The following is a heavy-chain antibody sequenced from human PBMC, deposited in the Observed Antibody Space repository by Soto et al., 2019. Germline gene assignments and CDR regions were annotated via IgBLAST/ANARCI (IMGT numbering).Heavy chain of an antibody. CDR2: IYYTGKT. CDR3: GRDLTSNANCIDH. V-gene: IGHV4-30-4*01. D-gene: IGHD2-2*01. Sequence: TLWLTCSVSGDYIHVGCYYWTWIRQRPGKGLEWMGYIYYTGKTYYNPSLESRLTMSVDRSKNQFSLRLTSVTAADAAVYFCGRDLTSNANCIDHWGQGTLVTVSS. J-gene: IGHJ5*02. CDR1: GDYIHVGCYY.